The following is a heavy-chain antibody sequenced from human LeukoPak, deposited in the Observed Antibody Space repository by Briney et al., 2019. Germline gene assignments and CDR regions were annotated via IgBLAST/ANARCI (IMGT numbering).Heavy chain of an antibody. CDR3: ATSSRGYNNF. CDR2: IYYSGIT. D-gene: IGHD4-4*01. Sequence: SSETLSLTCTVSGVSITNYYWSWIRQPPGKGLEWIGYIYYSGITNYNPSLKSRVTMSIETSKSQFSLKLSSATAADTAVYYWATSSRGYNNFWGQGTLVTVSS. V-gene: IGHV4-59*01. CDR1: GVSITNYY. J-gene: IGHJ4*02.